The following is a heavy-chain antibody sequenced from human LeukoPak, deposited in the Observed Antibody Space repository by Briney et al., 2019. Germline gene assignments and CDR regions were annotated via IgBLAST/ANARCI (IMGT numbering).Heavy chain of an antibody. J-gene: IGHJ5*02. Sequence: ASVKVSCKASGYTFTSYRISWVRQAPGQGLEWMGWINAYNGNTNYAQKLQGRVTMTTDTSTSTAYMELRSLRSDDTAVYYCARDYCSGGSCYLVLDPWGQGTLVTVSS. D-gene: IGHD2-15*01. CDR1: GYTFTSYR. V-gene: IGHV1-18*01. CDR2: INAYNGNT. CDR3: ARDYCSGGSCYLVLDP.